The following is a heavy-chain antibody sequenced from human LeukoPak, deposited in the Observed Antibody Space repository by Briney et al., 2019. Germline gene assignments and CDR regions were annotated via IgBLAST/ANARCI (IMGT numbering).Heavy chain of an antibody. J-gene: IGHJ3*02. Sequence: GGSLRLSCAASGFTFSSYSMNWVRQAPGKGLEWVSYISSSSSTIYYADSVKGRFTISRDNAKNSLYLQMNSLRAEDTAVYYCARDLHRGAAAEGAFDIWGQGTMVTVSS. CDR3: ARDLHRGAAAEGAFDI. D-gene: IGHD6-13*01. CDR2: ISSSSSTI. CDR1: GFTFSSYS. V-gene: IGHV3-48*01.